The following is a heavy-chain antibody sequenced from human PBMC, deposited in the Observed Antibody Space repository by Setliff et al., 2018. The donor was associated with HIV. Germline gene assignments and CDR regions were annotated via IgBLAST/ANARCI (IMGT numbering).Heavy chain of an antibody. CDR1: DASINSNNYY. CDR2: IYYSGTA. D-gene: IGHD2-15*01. Sequence: SETLSLTCSISDASINSNNYYWVWIRQTPGKGLEWIGSIYYSGTAYYNPSLKSRLIIPVDTSKNQFSLNLSSMSAADAAVYFCSRLTRSSSNSYKGRFDPWGQGTLVTVSS. J-gene: IGHJ5*02. V-gene: IGHV4-39*01. CDR3: SRLTRSSSNSYKGRFDP.